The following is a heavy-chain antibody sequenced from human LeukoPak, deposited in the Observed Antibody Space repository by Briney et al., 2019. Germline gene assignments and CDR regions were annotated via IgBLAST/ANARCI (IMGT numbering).Heavy chain of an antibody. CDR1: GGSISSGDYY. Sequence: SETLSLTCTVSGGSISSGDYYWSWIRQPPGKGLEWIGYIYYSGSTYYNPSLKSRVTISVDTSKNQFSLKLSSVTAADTAVYYCARVDVVGEYYFDYWGQETLVTVSS. J-gene: IGHJ4*02. D-gene: IGHD2-15*01. V-gene: IGHV4-30-4*01. CDR3: ARVDVVGEYYFDY. CDR2: IYYSGST.